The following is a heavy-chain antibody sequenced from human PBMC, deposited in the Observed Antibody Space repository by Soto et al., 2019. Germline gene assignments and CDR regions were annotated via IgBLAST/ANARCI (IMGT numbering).Heavy chain of an antibody. D-gene: IGHD4-17*01. V-gene: IGHV3-21*01. CDR2: ISSSSYI. J-gene: IGHJ6*03. Sequence: PGGSLRLSCAASGFTFSSSSMNWVCQAPGKGLEWVSSISSSSYIYYADSVKGRFTISRDNAKNSLYLQMNSLRAEDTAVYYCARDGDYGDYYYYYMDVWGKGTTVTVSS. CDR1: GFTFSSSS. CDR3: ARDGDYGDYYYYYMDV.